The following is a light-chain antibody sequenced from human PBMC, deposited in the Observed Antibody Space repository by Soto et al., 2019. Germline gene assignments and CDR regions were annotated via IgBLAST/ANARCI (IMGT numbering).Light chain of an antibody. J-gene: IGKJ1*01. V-gene: IGKV3-15*01. CDR1: QSIGDT. CDR3: QQYDNWPWT. CDR2: GAS. Sequence: EIVMTQSPATLSVSPGGRATLSCRASQSIGDTLAWYQLKPGQAPRIIIYGASSRVTGFPARFSGSGSGTEFTLTISSLKSDDFEVYYCQQYDNWPWTFGQGTKVDIK.